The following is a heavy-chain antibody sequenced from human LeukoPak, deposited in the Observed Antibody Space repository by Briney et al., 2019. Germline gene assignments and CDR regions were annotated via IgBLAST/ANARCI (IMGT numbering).Heavy chain of an antibody. Sequence: PGGSLRLSCAASGFTFSSYAMSWVRQAPGKGLEWVSAISGSGGSTYYADSVKGRFTISRDNSKNTLYLQMNSLRAEDTAVYYCAKVGICSGGSCYPASGQDAFDIWGQGTMVTVSS. V-gene: IGHV3-23*01. J-gene: IGHJ3*02. CDR1: GFTFSSYA. D-gene: IGHD2-15*01. CDR2: ISGSGGST. CDR3: AKVGICSGGSCYPASGQDAFDI.